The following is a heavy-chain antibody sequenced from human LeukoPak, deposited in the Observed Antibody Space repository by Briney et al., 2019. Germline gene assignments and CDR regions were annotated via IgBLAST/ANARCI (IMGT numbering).Heavy chain of an antibody. CDR3: ARETTGLARYFDY. V-gene: IGHV4-34*01. CDR2: INHSGST. J-gene: IGHJ4*02. Sequence: SETLSLTCAVYVGSFSGYHWTWIRQSPGKGLEWIGEINHSGSTKYNPSLKSRDTMSVDTSKNQFSLNLSSVTAADTAFYYCARETTGLARYFDYWGQGTLVTVSS. CDR1: VGSFSGYH. D-gene: IGHD4-11*01.